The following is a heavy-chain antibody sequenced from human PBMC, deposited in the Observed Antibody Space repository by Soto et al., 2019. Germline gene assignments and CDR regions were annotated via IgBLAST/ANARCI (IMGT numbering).Heavy chain of an antibody. CDR2: ISSSSSYI. CDR3: ARDKYYYDSSGYTTGNFDY. V-gene: IGHV3-21*01. D-gene: IGHD3-22*01. Sequence: GGSLRLSCAASGFTFSSYSMNWVRQAPGKGLEWVSSISSSSSYIYYADSVKGRFTISRDNAKNSLYLQMNSLRAEDTAVYYSARDKYYYDSSGYTTGNFDYWGQGTLVTVSS. J-gene: IGHJ4*02. CDR1: GFTFSSYS.